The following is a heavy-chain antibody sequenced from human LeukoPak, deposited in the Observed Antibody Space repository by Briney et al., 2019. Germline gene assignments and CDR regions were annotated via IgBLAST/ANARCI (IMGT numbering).Heavy chain of an antibody. V-gene: IGHV3-7*01. J-gene: IGHJ4*02. D-gene: IGHD3-22*01. CDR1: GFTFSRFW. Sequence: GGSLRLSCVASGFTFSRFWMSWVRQAPGKGLEWVANIKQDGSEKDYVDSVKGRFTISRDNAKNSLYLQMNSLRAEDTAVYYCAREVYYVGSGYYHPGGFDYWGQGTLVTVSS. CDR3: AREVYYVGSGYYHPGGFDY. CDR2: IKQDGSEK.